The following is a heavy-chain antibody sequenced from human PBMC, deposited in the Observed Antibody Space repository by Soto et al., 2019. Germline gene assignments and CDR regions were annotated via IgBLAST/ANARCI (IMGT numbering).Heavy chain of an antibody. D-gene: IGHD2-2*01. J-gene: IGHJ4*02. CDR1: GFTFSSYA. V-gene: IGHV3-23*01. Sequence: EVQLLESGGGLVQPGGSLRLSCAASGFTFSSYAMSWVRQAPGKGLEWVSAISGSGGSTYYADSVKGRFTISRDNSKNTLYLQMNSLRAEDTAGYYCAKDGVVVPAARHLTMVRGVPFDYWGQGTLVTVSS. CDR2: ISGSGGST. CDR3: AKDGVVVPAARHLTMVRGVPFDY.